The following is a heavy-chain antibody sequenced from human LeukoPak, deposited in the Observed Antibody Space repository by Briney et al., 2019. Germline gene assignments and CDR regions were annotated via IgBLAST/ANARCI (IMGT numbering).Heavy chain of an antibody. CDR2: IYTSGST. CDR3: ARDSLLPSAMGYYYMDV. V-gene: IGHV4-61*02. J-gene: IGHJ6*03. Sequence: PSETLSLTCTVSGGSISSGSYYWSWIRQPAGKGLEWIGRIYTSGSTNHNPSLKSRVTISVDTSKNQFSLKLSSVTAADTALFYCARDSLLPSAMGYYYMDVWGKRTTVTVSS. CDR1: GGSISSGSYY. D-gene: IGHD2-2*01.